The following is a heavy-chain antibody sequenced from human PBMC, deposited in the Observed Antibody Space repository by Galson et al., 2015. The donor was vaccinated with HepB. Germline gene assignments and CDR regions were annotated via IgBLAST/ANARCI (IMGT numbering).Heavy chain of an antibody. V-gene: IGHV1-46*01. Sequence: SVKVSCKASGYTFTSYYMHWVRQAPGQGLEWVGIINPSGGSTSYAQKFQGRVTMTRDTSTSTVYMELSSLRSEDTAVYYCARERKTGALYNWFDPWGQGTLVTVSS. J-gene: IGHJ5*02. CDR2: INPSGGST. CDR1: GYTFTSYY. D-gene: IGHD7-27*01. CDR3: ARERKTGALYNWFDP.